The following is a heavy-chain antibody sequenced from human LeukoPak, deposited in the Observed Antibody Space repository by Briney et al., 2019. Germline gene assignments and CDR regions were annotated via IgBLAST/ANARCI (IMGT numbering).Heavy chain of an antibody. Sequence: TLSLTCTVSGDSINNYYWSWIRQPPGKGLEWIGYISYSGSTDYNPSLESRVTMSVDACKNQFSLKLKSVTPADTAIYYCTRDRRDGYNYVDVWGQGALVSVSS. CDR2: ISYSGST. D-gene: IGHD5-24*01. J-gene: IGHJ4*02. CDR1: GDSINNYY. CDR3: TRDRRDGYNYVDV. V-gene: IGHV4-59*01.